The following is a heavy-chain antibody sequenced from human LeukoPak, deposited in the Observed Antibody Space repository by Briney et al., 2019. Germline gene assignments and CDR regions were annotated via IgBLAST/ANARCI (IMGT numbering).Heavy chain of an antibody. CDR3: ARGRSGWTTMVRGVMNY. CDR1: GGSISSSSYY. J-gene: IGHJ4*02. Sequence: SETLSLTCTVSGGSISSSSYYWGWIRQPPGKGLEWIGSIYYSGSTYYNPSLKSRVTISVDTSKNQFSLKLSSVTAADTAVYYCARGRSGWTTMVRGVMNYWGQGTLVTVSS. V-gene: IGHV4-39*01. D-gene: IGHD3-10*01. CDR2: IYYSGST.